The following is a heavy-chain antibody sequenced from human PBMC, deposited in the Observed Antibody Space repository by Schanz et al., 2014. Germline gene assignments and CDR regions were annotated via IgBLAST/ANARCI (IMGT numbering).Heavy chain of an antibody. CDR3: ARDFHGYGPHLDY. CDR2: ISSKGDMT. J-gene: IGHJ4*02. Sequence: EVQLLESGGGLVQPGGSLRLSCAASGFTFSTSTMHWVRQAPGKGLEYVSSISSKGDMTFYGNSVKGRFTISRDNSKNTLYLQLGSLSAEDTAVYYCARDFHGYGPHLDYWGQGSLVTVSS. CDR1: GFTFSTST. D-gene: IGHD5-12*01. V-gene: IGHV3-64*01.